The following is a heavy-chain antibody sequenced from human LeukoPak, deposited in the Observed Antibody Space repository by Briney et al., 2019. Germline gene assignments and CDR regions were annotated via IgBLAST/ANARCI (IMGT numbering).Heavy chain of an antibody. Sequence: GGSLTLSCAASGFPFRILAMSWVRQAPGKGLEWVSTISASGTYYADPVRGRFTISRDNSRNTLSLQMNNLRVEDTAVYYCAKDHEVAGYPCLDYWGQGALVTVSS. CDR1: GFPFRILA. CDR3: AKDHEVAGYPCLDY. D-gene: IGHD3-9*01. V-gene: IGHV3-23*01. J-gene: IGHJ4*02. CDR2: ISASGT.